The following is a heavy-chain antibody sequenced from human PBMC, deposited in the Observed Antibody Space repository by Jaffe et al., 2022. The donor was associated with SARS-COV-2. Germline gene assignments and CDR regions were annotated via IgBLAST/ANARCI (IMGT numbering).Heavy chain of an antibody. CDR2: INPNSGGT. CDR3: ARVGSMVRGVTPRQFDY. V-gene: IGHV1-2*02. J-gene: IGHJ4*02. D-gene: IGHD3-10*01. CDR1: GYTFTGYY. Sequence: QVQLVQSGAEVKKPGASVKVSCKASGYTFTGYYMHWVRQAPGQGLEWMGWINPNSGGTNYAQKFQGRVTMTRDTSISTAYMELSRLRSDDTAVYYCARVGSMVRGVTPRQFDYWGQGTLVTVSS.